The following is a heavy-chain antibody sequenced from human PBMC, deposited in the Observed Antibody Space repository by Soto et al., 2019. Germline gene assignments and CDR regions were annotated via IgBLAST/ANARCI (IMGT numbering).Heavy chain of an antibody. V-gene: IGHV4-34*01. CDR2: INHSGST. CDR1: GGSFSGYY. Sequence: QVQLQQWGAGLLKPSETLSLTCAVYGGSFSGYYWSWIRQPPGKGLEWIGEINHSGSTNYNPSLKSRVTISVDTSKNQFSLKLSSVTAADTAVYYCARPRAIKGHFDYWGQGTLVTVSS. CDR3: ARPRAIKGHFDY. J-gene: IGHJ4*02.